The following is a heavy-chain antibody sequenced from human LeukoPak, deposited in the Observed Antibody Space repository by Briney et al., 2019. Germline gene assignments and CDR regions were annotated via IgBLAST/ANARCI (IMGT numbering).Heavy chain of an antibody. Sequence: PGGSLRLSCAASGFTFSTYAMSWVRQAPGKGLEWVSVIGGHVENTFYADSVKGRFAISRDNSKNTLYMEMNSLRAGDTAVYYCARLFPHHGYSDFWGRGTLVTVSS. V-gene: IGHV3-23*01. CDR1: GFTFSTYA. CDR2: IGGHVENT. CDR3: ARLFPHHGYSDF. D-gene: IGHD1-14*01. J-gene: IGHJ2*01.